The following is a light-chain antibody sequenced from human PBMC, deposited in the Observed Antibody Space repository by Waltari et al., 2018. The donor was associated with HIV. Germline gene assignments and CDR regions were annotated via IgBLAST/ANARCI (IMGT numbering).Light chain of an antibody. V-gene: IGLV2-14*01. J-gene: IGLJ2*01. Sequence: QSALTQPASVSGSPGQSISISCTGTSSDVSSYIYVSWHQLHPGKAPKLIIYEVNNRPSGVSNRFSGSKSGNTASLTISGLQAEDEADYYCSSYTTSSTPVVFGGGTKLTVL. CDR1: SSDVSSYIY. CDR2: EVN. CDR3: SSYTTSSTPVV.